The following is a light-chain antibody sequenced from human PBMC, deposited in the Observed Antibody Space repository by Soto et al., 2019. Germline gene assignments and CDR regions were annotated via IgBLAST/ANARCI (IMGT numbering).Light chain of an antibody. CDR1: QSVSRN. J-gene: IGKJ1*01. Sequence: EIVMTQSPATLSVSPGERATLSCRSSQSVSRNLAWYQQRPGQAARLLIYSASTRATGIPARFSGSGSGTEFTLTISSLQSEDFAVYYCQQYNNWPPWTFGQGTKVDIK. CDR2: SAS. V-gene: IGKV3-15*01. CDR3: QQYNNWPPWT.